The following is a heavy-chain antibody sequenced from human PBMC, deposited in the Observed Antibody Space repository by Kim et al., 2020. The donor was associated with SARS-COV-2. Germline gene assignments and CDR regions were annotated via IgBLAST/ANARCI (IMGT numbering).Heavy chain of an antibody. V-gene: IGHV1-18*01. J-gene: IGHJ6*02. CDR2: ITTYNGNT. Sequence: ASVKVSCKASGYTFTSYGISWVRQAPGQGLEWMGWITTYNGNTNYAQKFQGRVTMTTDTSTSTAYMELRSLRSDDTAVYYCARDAGDCSGVSCSLTYGMDVWGQGTTVTVSS. D-gene: IGHD2-15*01. CDR1: GYTFTSYG. CDR3: ARDAGDCSGVSCSLTYGMDV.